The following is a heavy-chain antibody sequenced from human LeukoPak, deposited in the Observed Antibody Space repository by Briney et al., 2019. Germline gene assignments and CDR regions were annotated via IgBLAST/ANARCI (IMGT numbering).Heavy chain of an antibody. Sequence: VASVKVSCKASGYTFTGYYMHWVRQAPGQGLEWMGWNNPNSGGTNYAQKFQGRVTMTRDTSISTAYMELSRLRSDDTAVYYCARDPWGYLRSFDYWGQGTLVTVSS. CDR3: ARDPWGYLRSFDY. V-gene: IGHV1-2*02. D-gene: IGHD3-16*01. CDR2: NNPNSGGT. CDR1: GYTFTGYY. J-gene: IGHJ4*02.